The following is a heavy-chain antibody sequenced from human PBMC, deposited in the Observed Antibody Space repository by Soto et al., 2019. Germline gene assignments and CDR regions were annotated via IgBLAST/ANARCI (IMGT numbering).Heavy chain of an antibody. CDR2: MQPSSGRT. CDR3: ARGGTAGVDY. D-gene: IGHD1-26*01. V-gene: IGHV1-8*01. J-gene: IGHJ4*02. Sequence: QVQLVQSGAEVREPGASVKVSCKASGYSFTSLDINWVRQTTGQGLEWMGWMQPSSGRTGYAQKFQGGVTMTRDTSINTAYMELSSLTSDDTAFYYCARGGTAGVDYWGQGTLVTVSS. CDR1: GYSFTSLD.